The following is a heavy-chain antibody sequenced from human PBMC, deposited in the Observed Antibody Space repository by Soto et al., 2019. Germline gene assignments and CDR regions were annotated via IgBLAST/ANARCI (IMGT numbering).Heavy chain of an antibody. J-gene: IGHJ4*02. D-gene: IGHD4-17*01. Sequence: QVQLQESGPGLVKPSETLSLTCTASGGSISSYYWSWIRQPPGKGLEWIGYIYYCESTNYNPSLKSLVTISVATSMNQFSLTLSSVAASDTAVYYCARRYGASFDFWGQGTLVTVSS. CDR3: ARRYGASFDF. CDR2: IYYCEST. V-gene: IGHV4-59*01. CDR1: GGSISSYY.